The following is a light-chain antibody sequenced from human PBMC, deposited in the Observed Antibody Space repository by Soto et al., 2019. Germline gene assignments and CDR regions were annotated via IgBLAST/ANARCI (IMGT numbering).Light chain of an antibody. J-gene: IGLJ3*02. CDR2: SNN. CDR1: NSNIGRNT. Sequence: QSVLTQPPSASGTPGQRVTISCSGSNSNIGRNTVNWYQQLPGAAPSLLIYSNNQRPSGVPARFSGSKSGTSAALAISWLQSEDEADYYCAAWDESPNVPVFGGGTKLTVL. V-gene: IGLV1-44*01. CDR3: AAWDESPNVPV.